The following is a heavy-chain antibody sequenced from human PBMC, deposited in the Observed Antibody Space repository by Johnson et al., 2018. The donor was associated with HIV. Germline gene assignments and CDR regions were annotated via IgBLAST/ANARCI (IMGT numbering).Heavy chain of an antibody. J-gene: IGHJ3*02. CDR2: IYTGSDST. V-gene: IGHV3-66*01. D-gene: IGHD3-22*01. CDR1: GYSVTGYN. Sequence: EKLVESGGGLVQPGGSLRLSCAVSGYSVTGYNMNWVRQAPVKGLEWVSVIYTGSDSTSYTDSVTDRCTISSDTSKNTLYVQMNSLRAEDTALYYCAKERQGGFYYDTSDYYGTYGFDIWGQGTMVTVSS. CDR3: AKERQGGFYYDTSDYYGTYGFDI.